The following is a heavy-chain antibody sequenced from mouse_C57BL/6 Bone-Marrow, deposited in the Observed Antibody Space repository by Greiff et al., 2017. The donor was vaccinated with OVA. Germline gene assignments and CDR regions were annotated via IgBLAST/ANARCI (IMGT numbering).Heavy chain of an antibody. J-gene: IGHJ1*03. CDR1: GYSITSGYY. Sequence: EVQLQQSGPGLVKPSQSLSLTCSVTGYSITSGYYWNWIRQFPGNKLEWMGYISYDGSNNYNPSLKNRISITRDTSKNQFFLKLNSVTTEDTATYYCARLVWYFDVWGTGTTVTVSS. CDR2: ISYDGSN. CDR3: ARLVWYFDV. V-gene: IGHV3-6*01.